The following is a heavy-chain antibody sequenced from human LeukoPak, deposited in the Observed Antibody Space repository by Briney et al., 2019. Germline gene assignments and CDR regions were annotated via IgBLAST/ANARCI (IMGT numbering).Heavy chain of an antibody. D-gene: IGHD3-3*01. V-gene: IGHV3-23*01. CDR3: AKYGPGFGVVIEYFMDV. Sequence: GGSLRLSCAASGVDFTAYGMSWVRQAPGKGLEWVSGISASGLDTYYADSVTGRFTISRDNSKNTVHLLMNSLRAEDSAMYYCAKYGPGFGVVIEYFMDVWGKGTRVTVSS. CDR1: GVDFTAYG. CDR2: ISASGLDT. J-gene: IGHJ6*03.